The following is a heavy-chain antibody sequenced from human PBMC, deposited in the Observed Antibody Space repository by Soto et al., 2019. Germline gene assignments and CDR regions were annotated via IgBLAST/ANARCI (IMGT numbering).Heavy chain of an antibody. D-gene: IGHD7-27*01. CDR3: ARPTEMYTLWGWDY. V-gene: IGHV5-51*01. J-gene: IGHJ4*02. Sequence: GESLKTSCEVSGYSFTSYWIGWVLQMPGKGLEWMGIIEPDDSDIRYSPSFQGQVTISADRSISTAYLQWRSLRTSDSAMYYCARPTEMYTLWGWDYWGQGTPVTVSS. CDR1: GYSFTSYW. CDR2: IEPDDSDI.